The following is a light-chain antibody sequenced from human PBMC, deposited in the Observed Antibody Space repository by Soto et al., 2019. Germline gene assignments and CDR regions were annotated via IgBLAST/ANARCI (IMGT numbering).Light chain of an antibody. CDR1: QSVSSSY. CDR2: GAS. Sequence: PGERVPLSCRASQSVSSSYLTWYQQKPGQAPRLLIYGASTRATGIPARFSGSGSGTEFTLTISSLQPDDFATYYCQHYNSYSEAFGQGTKVDIK. CDR3: QHYNSYSEA. J-gene: IGKJ1*01. V-gene: IGKV3D-7*01.